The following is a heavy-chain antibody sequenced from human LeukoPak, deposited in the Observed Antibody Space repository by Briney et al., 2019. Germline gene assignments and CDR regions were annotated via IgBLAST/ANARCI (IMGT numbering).Heavy chain of an antibody. CDR2: ISSSRSYI. V-gene: IGHV3-21*01. J-gene: IGHJ5*02. CDR3: ARDLGGCSSTSCYGTFDP. Sequence: PGGSLRLSCAASGFTFSSYSMNWVRQAPGKGLEWVSSISSSRSYIYYADSVKGRFTISRDNAKNSLHLQMNSLRAEDTAVYYCARDLGGCSSTSCYGTFDPWGQGTLVTVSS. CDR1: GFTFSSYS. D-gene: IGHD2-2*01.